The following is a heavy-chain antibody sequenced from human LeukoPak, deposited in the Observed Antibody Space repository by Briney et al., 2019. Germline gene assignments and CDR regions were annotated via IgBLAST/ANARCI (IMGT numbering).Heavy chain of an antibody. CDR3: ARAGVWDYSDSSGYHNAAFDI. D-gene: IGHD3-22*01. V-gene: IGHV1-69*13. Sequence: SVKVSCKASGGTFSSYAISWVRQAPGQGLEWMGGIIPIFGTANYAQKFQGRVTITADESTSTAYMDLSRLRSDDTAVYYCARAGVWDYSDSSGYHNAAFDIWGQGTMVTVSS. J-gene: IGHJ3*02. CDR1: GGTFSSYA. CDR2: IIPIFGTA.